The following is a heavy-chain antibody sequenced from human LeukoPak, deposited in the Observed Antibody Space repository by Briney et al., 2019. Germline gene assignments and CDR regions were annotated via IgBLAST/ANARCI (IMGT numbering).Heavy chain of an antibody. CDR1: GGSISSYY. V-gene: IGHV4-59*12. J-gene: IGHJ4*02. Sequence: SETLSLTCTVSGGSISSYYWSWIRQPPGKGLEWIGYIYYSGSTNYNPSLKSRVTISVDTSKNQFSLKLSSVTAADTAVYYCARDRRYCSGGSCSYYNDYWGQGTLVTVSS. D-gene: IGHD2-15*01. CDR3: ARDRRYCSGGSCSYYNDY. CDR2: IYYSGST.